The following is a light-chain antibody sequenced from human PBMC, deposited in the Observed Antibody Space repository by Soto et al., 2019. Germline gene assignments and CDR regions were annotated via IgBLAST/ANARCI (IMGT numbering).Light chain of an antibody. Sequence: EIVLTQSPGTLSLSPGERATLSCSASQSVSSAYLAWYQQIPGQAPRLLIYGASIRAPGIPDWFSGSGSGTDFTLTIIGLEPGDFAVYYCQQSGSSFYPFGQGTTLEIK. CDR2: GAS. CDR3: QQSGSSFYP. V-gene: IGKV3-20*01. J-gene: IGKJ2*01. CDR1: QSVSSAY.